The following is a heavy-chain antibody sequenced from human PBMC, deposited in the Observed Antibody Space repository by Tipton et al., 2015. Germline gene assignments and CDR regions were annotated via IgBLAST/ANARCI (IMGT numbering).Heavy chain of an antibody. CDR1: GGSIANYY. J-gene: IGHJ4*02. V-gene: IGHV4-59*13. Sequence: TLSLTCTVSGGSIANYYWSWIRQPPGKGLEWIGYIYYSGTTDYNPSLDSRVTISLDTSKNQFSLRLTSVTSADTAMYFCARRVAVADTADYWGQGTLVTVSS. CDR2: IYYSGTT. D-gene: IGHD6-19*01. CDR3: ARRVAVADTADY.